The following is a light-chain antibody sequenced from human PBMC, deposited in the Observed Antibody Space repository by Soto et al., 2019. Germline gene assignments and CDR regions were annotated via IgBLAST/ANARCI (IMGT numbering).Light chain of an antibody. Sequence: EILMTQSPATLSVSPGERATLSCRASQSISSNLAWYQQKPVQAPRLLIYDASTRATGIPARVSGGGSGTEFTLSISSLQSEDLAVYYCQQYHKGPPFIFGPGTKVDV. CDR1: QSISSN. CDR2: DAS. J-gene: IGKJ3*01. CDR3: QQYHKGPPFI. V-gene: IGKV3-15*01.